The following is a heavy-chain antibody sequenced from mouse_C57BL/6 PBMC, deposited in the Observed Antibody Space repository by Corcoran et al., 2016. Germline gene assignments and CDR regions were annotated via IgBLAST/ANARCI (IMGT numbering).Heavy chain of an antibody. D-gene: IGHD1-1*01. CDR1: GYTFTTYG. V-gene: IGHV9-3*01. CDR2: INTYSGVP. J-gene: IGHJ2*01. CDR3: ARHGSSPYYFYY. Sequence: QIQLVQSGPELKKPGETVKISCKASGYTFTTYGMSWVKQAPGKGLKWMGWINTYSGVPTYADDFKGRFAFSLETSASTAYLQINNLRNEDTAKYFCARHGSSPYYFYYWGQGTTLTVSS.